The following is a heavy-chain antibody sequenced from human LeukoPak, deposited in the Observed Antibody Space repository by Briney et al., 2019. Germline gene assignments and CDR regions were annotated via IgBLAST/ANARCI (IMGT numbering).Heavy chain of an antibody. V-gene: IGHV1-18*01. CDR1: GYTFTSYG. CDR3: ATNDFWSGYNYFDY. J-gene: IGHJ4*02. Sequence: ASVRVSCTGSGYTFTSYGISGVRPAPGQGGERVGWISAYNGNTNYAQKFQGRVTMTEDTSTDTAYMELSSLRSEDTAVYYCATNDFWSGYNYFDYWGQGTLVTVSS. CDR2: ISAYNGNT. D-gene: IGHD3-3*01.